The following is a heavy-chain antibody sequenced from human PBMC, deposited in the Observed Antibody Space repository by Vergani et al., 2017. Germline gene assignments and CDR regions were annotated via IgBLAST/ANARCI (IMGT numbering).Heavy chain of an antibody. D-gene: IGHD2-2*01. J-gene: IGHJ5*02. CDR1: GGTFSSYA. CDR3: AREGVYCSSTSCREFDP. Sequence: QVQLVQSGAEVKKPGSSVKVSCKASGGTFSSYAISWVRQAPGQGLEWMGWISAYNGNTNYAQKLQGRVTMTTDTSPSTAYMELRSLRSDDTAVYYCAREGVYCSSTSCREFDPWGQGTLVTVSS. CDR2: ISAYNGNT. V-gene: IGHV1-18*01.